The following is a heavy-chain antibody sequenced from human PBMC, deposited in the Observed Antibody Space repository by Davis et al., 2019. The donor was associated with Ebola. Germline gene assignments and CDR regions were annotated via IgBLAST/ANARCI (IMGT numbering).Heavy chain of an antibody. Sequence: GGSLRLSCAASGLTSTDYYMSWIRQAPGKGLEWVSDISSSGSTIHYADSVKGRFTISRDNAKNSLYLQMSNLRAEDTAMYDCARDHVVAGVIFDFWGQGTLVTVSS. CDR2: ISSSGSTI. CDR1: GLTSTDYY. V-gene: IGHV3-11*01. CDR3: ARDHVVAGVIFDF. J-gene: IGHJ4*02. D-gene: IGHD6-19*01.